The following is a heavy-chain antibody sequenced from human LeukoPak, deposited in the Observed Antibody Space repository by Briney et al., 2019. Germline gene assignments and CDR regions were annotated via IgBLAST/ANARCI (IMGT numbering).Heavy chain of an antibody. J-gene: IGHJ6*03. D-gene: IGHD6-6*01. CDR3: ARHGHLSSSPNLYYYYYMDV. Sequence: PSETLSLTCTVSGGSISSSSYYWGWIRQPPGKGLEWIGSIYYSGSTYYNPSLKSRVTISVDTSKNQFSLKLSSVTAADTAVYYCARHGHLSSSPNLYYYYYMDVWGKGTTVTVSS. V-gene: IGHV4-39*01. CDR1: GGSISSSSYY. CDR2: IYYSGST.